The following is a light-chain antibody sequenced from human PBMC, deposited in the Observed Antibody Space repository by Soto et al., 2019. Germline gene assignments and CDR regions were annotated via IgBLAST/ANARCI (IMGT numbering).Light chain of an antibody. CDR1: SSDVGGYNY. CDR2: EVN. CDR3: SSYAGSNNYV. Sequence: QSVLTQPPSASGSPGQSVAIPCTGTSSDVGGYNYVSWYQLHPGKAPKLMIYEVNMRPSGVPDRFSGSKSGNTASLTVSGLRAEDEADYYCSSYAGSNNYVFGTGTKVTVL. V-gene: IGLV2-8*01. J-gene: IGLJ1*01.